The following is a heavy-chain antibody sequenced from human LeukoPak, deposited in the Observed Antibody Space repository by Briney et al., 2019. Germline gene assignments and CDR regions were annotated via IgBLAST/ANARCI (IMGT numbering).Heavy chain of an antibody. CDR2: VDPEDGET. CDR3: ATEDHWGVVNFDY. D-gene: IGHD3-3*01. CDR1: GYTFTDYY. Sequence: GASVKVSCKVSGYTFTDYYMHWVQQAPGKGLEWMGRVDPEDGETIYAEKFQGRVTITADTSTDTAYMELSSLRSEDTAVYYCATEDHWGVVNFDYWGQGTLVTVSS. J-gene: IGHJ4*02. V-gene: IGHV1-69-2*01.